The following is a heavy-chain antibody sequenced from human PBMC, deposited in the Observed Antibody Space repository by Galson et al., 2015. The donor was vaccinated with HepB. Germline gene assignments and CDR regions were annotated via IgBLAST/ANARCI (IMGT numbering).Heavy chain of an antibody. Sequence: SVKVSCKASGGTFSSYAISWVRQAPGQGLEWMGGITPIFGTANYAQKFQGRVTITADESTSTAYMELSSLRSEDTAVYYCASAEGYSGSTQRGSYYYYYMDVWGKGTTVTVSS. CDR3: ASAEGYSGSTQRGSYYYYYMDV. V-gene: IGHV1-69*13. D-gene: IGHD1-26*01. J-gene: IGHJ6*03. CDR1: GGTFSSYA. CDR2: ITPIFGTA.